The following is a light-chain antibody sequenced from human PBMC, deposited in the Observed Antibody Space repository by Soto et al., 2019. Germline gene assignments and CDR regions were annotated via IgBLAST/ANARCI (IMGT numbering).Light chain of an antibody. V-gene: IGKV1-39*01. CDR3: QQSYNTPRT. CDR2: AAS. J-gene: IGKJ1*01. CDR1: QSISSY. Sequence: DIQMTQSPSSLSASVGDRVTITCRASQSISSYLNWYQQKPGKAPKLLIYAASSLQGGVPSRFSGSGSGTDLTLTITSLQLEDFATYYCQQSYNTPRTFGQGTEVEVK.